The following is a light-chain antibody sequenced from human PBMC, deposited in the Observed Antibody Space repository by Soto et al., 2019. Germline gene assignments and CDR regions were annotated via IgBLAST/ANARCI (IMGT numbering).Light chain of an antibody. J-gene: IGKJ1*01. CDR3: MQALQTPPWT. CDR1: QSLLQSNGYTY. CDR2: LTS. Sequence: DIVRTQSPLSLPVTPGEPASISCRSSQSLLQSNGYTYLDWYLQKSGQSPQLLIYLTSIRASGVPDRFNGSGSGTDFTLKISKVEAEDVGVYYCMQALQTPPWTFGQGTKVEIK. V-gene: IGKV2-28*01.